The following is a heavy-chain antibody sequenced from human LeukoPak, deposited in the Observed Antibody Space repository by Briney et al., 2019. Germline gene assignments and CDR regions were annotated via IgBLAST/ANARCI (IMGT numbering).Heavy chain of an antibody. J-gene: IGHJ4*02. V-gene: IGHV3-74*01. CDR2: INSGGSNT. CDR1: GFSFSECR. Sequence: GGSLRLSCAASGFSFSECRMHWVRQAPGKGLVWVSRINSGGSNTNYADSVKGRLAISRDNANRTLCLQMNSLRAEDTAVYYCARVGSGSGWSPYWGQGTLVTVSS. D-gene: IGHD6-19*01. CDR3: ARVGSGSGWSPY.